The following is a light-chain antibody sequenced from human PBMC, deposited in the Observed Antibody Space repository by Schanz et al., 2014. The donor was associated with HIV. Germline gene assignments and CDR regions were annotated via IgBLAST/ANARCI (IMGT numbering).Light chain of an antibody. CDR2: ATS. CDR1: QRLSSSY. Sequence: EIVLTQSPGTLSLSPGGRATLSCGASQRLSSSYLAWYQQKRDQPPRLVIYATSTRAAGIPDRFSGTGSGTDFTLTISSLQPDDFATYYCQQYKSLVYTFGQGTKLEIK. J-gene: IGKJ2*01. CDR3: QQYKSLVYT. V-gene: IGKV3-20*01.